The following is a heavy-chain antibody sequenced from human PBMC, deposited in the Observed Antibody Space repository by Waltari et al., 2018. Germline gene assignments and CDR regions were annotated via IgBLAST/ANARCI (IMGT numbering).Heavy chain of an antibody. V-gene: IGHV1-3*01. D-gene: IGHD6-19*01. CDR2: INAGNGKT. CDR3: ARGGYSSGYFDY. J-gene: IGHJ4*02. CDR1: GYTFTSYA. Sequence: QVQLVQSGAEVKKPGASVKVSCKASGYTFTSYAMHWVRQAPGQRLEWMGWINAGNGKTKYSQKFQDRVTSTRDTSASTAYMELSSLRSEDTAVYYCARGGYSSGYFDYWGQGTLVTVSS.